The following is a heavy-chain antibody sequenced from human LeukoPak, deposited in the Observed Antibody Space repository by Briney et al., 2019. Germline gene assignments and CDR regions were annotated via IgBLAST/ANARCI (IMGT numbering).Heavy chain of an antibody. D-gene: IGHD3-22*01. Sequence: SETLSLTCAVYGGSFSGYYWSWIRQPPGKGLEWIGEINLSGSTNYNPSLKSRVTISVDTSKNQFSLKLSSVTAADTAVYYCARGPRIAYSSGYYKRGAFDIWGQGTMVTVSS. J-gene: IGHJ3*02. CDR1: GGSFSGYY. CDR3: ARGPRIAYSSGYYKRGAFDI. CDR2: INLSGST. V-gene: IGHV4-34*01.